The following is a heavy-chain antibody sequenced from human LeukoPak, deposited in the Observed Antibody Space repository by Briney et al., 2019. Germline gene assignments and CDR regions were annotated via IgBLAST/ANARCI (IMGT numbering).Heavy chain of an antibody. V-gene: IGHV1-69*13. CDR2: IIPIFGTA. D-gene: IGHD3-3*01. CDR3: ASAALRFLEWLAGY. Sequence: SVKVSCKASGGTFSSYAISWVRQAPGQGLEWTGGIIPIFGTANYAQKFQGRVTITADESTSTAYMELSSLRSEDTAVYYCASAALRFLEWLAGYWGQGTLVTVSS. CDR1: GGTFSSYA. J-gene: IGHJ4*02.